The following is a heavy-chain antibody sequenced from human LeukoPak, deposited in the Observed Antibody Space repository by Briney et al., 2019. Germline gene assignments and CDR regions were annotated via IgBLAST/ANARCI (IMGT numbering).Heavy chain of an antibody. J-gene: IGHJ5*02. CDR1: GYTFTGYD. CDR3: ARSNWNVVGGPSGWFDP. CDR2: IKDNSGGK. D-gene: IGHD1-1*01. Sequence: GSVSVSCTASGYTFTGYDMHWVRQAPGQGLEWMGWIKDNSGGKNYAQTYQGRVTISRDKSSRTAYMELSRLRSDDTAVYYCARSNWNVVGGPSGWFDPWVQGTLVTVSS. V-gene: IGHV1-2*02.